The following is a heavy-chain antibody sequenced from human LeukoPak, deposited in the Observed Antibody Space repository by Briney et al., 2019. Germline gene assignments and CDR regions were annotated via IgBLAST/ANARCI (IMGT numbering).Heavy chain of an antibody. CDR1: GGSVSSGSSY. J-gene: IGHJ6*04. CDR3: ARSLKQVVAPVGV. D-gene: IGHD2-2*01. CDR2: IYYSGST. Sequence: SETLSLTCSVSGGSVSSGSSYWSCIRQPPGKGLGWIVYIYYSGSTNYNPSRKSRATISVDTAKNQFSLKLSSVTAADTAVYYCARSLKQVVAPVGVWGKGTTVTVSS. V-gene: IGHV4-61*01.